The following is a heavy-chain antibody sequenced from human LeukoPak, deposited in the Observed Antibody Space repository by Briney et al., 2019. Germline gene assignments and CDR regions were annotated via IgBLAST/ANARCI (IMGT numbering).Heavy chain of an antibody. CDR3: ARVAHVEKLLVY. J-gene: IGHJ4*02. V-gene: IGHV1-69*04. Sequence: SVKVSCKASGGTFSSYAISWVRQAPGQGLEWMGRIIPILGIANYAQKFQGRVTITADKSTSTAYMELSSLRSEDTAVYYCARVAHVEKLLVYWGQGTLVTVSS. CDR2: IIPILGIA. D-gene: IGHD1-26*01. CDR1: GGTFSSYA.